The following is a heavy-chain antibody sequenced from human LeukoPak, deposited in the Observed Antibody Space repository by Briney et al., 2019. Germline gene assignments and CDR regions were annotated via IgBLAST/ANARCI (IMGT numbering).Heavy chain of an antibody. CDR3: AKERPSGSYLYYFDY. Sequence: GGSLRLSCAASGFTFSSYAMSWVRQAPGKGLGWVSAISGSGGSTIYADSVKGRFTISRDNSKNTLYLQVSSLRAEDSAVYYCAKERPSGSYLYYFDYWGQGTLVTVSS. CDR2: ISGSGGST. CDR1: GFTFSSYA. J-gene: IGHJ4*02. D-gene: IGHD1-26*01. V-gene: IGHV3-23*01.